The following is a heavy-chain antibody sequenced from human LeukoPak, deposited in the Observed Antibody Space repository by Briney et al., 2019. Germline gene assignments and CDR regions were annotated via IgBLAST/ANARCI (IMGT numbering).Heavy chain of an antibody. CDR3: ARGNGWVCSSTSCYNWFDL. V-gene: IGHV4-59*01. CDR1: GGSISSYY. CDR2: IYYSGST. Sequence: PSETLSLTCTVSGGSISSYYWSWIRQPPGKGLEWIGYIYYSGSTNYNPSLNSRVTISVDTSKNQFSLKLSSVTAADTAVYYCARGNGWVCSSTSCYNWFDLWGQGTLVTVSS. D-gene: IGHD2-2*01. J-gene: IGHJ5*02.